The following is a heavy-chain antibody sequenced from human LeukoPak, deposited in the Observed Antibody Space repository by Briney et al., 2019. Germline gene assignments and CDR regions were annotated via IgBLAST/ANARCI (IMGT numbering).Heavy chain of an antibody. V-gene: IGHV4-61*02. J-gene: IGHJ4*02. Sequence: PSETLSLTCTVSGGSISSGSFYWSWIRQPAGKGLEWIGRIYTSGSTNYNPSLKSRVTMSVDTTKNQFSLRLSSVTAADTAVYYCARDIGGSWYFRLDYWGQGTLVTVSS. D-gene: IGHD6-13*01. CDR3: ARDIGGSWYFRLDY. CDR2: IYTSGST. CDR1: GGSISSGSFY.